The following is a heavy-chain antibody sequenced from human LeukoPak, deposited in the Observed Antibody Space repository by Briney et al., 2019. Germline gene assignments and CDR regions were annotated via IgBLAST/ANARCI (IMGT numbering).Heavy chain of an antibody. CDR1: GGSISSGDYY. Sequence: SQTLSLTCTVSGGSISSGDYYWSWIRQPPGKGLEWIGYIYYSGSTYHNPSLKSRVTISVDTSKNQFSLKLSSVTAADTAVYYCARVDYYYYYMDVWGKGTTVTVSS. V-gene: IGHV4-30-4*08. CDR3: ARVDYYYYYMDV. CDR2: IYYSGST. J-gene: IGHJ6*03.